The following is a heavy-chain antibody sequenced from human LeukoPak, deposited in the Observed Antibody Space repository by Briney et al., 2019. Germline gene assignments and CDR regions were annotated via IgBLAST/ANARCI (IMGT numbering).Heavy chain of an antibody. D-gene: IGHD5-24*01. CDR3: ARWGEADGYNHFDY. Sequence: GGSLRLSCVASGFTLRNYALTWVRQAPGKGLEWVSVITNSGTTYYADSVKGRFTISRDNAKKSLYLQMNSLRAEDTAVYYCARWGEADGYNHFDYWGQGTLVTVSS. CDR1: GFTLRNYA. CDR2: ITNSGTT. J-gene: IGHJ4*02. V-gene: IGHV3-69-1*01.